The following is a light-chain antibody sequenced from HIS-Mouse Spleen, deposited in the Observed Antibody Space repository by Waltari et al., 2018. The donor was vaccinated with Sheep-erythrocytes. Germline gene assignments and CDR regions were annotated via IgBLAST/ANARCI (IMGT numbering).Light chain of an antibody. J-gene: IGLJ1*01. Sequence: QSALTQPRSVSGSPGLSVTIPCTGTSSDVGGYNSVSWYQQHPGKAPKLMSYDVSKRPSAVPDRFSDSKSGNTASLTISGLQAEDEADYYCCSYAGSYNHVFATGTKVTVL. CDR1: SSDVGGYNS. CDR2: DVS. CDR3: CSYAGSYNHV. V-gene: IGLV2-11*01.